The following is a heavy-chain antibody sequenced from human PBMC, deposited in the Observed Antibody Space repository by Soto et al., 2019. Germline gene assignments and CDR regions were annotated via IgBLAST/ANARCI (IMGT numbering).Heavy chain of an antibody. J-gene: IGHJ4*02. V-gene: IGHV3-7*03. CDR1: GFTFISYW. CDR2: IKQDGSEK. D-gene: IGHD3-22*01. CDR3: ARGSYYYDSSGYFGY. Sequence: PGGSLRLSCAASGFTFISYWMIWVRQAPGKGLEWVANIKQDGSEKYYVDSVKGRFTISRDNAKNSLYLQMNSLRAEDTAVYYCARGSYYYDSSGYFGYWGQGTLVTVSS.